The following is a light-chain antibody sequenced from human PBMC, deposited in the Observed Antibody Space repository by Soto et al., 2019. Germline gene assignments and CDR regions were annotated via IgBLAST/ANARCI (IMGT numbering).Light chain of an antibody. V-gene: IGKV3-20*01. CDR3: QQYGSSST. CDR2: GAS. CDR1: QSVSSSY. Sequence: EIGLTQSPGTLSLSPGERATLSCRASQSVSSSYLAWYQQKPGQAPRLLIYGASGRPTGIPDRFSGSGSGTDFTLTISRLEPEDFAVYYCQQYGSSSTFGQGTRLEI. J-gene: IGKJ5*01.